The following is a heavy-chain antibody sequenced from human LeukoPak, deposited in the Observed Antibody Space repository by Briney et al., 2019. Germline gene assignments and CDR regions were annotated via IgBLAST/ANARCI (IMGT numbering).Heavy chain of an antibody. D-gene: IGHD1-26*01. Sequence: PGGSLRLSCAASGFTFSSYGMHWVRQAPGKGLEWVAFIRYDGSNKYYTDSVKGRFTISRDNSKNTLYLQVNSLRAEDTAVYYCAKGGVSGSYYLWYFDLWGRGTLVTVSS. CDR3: AKGGVSGSYYLWYFDL. CDR1: GFTFSSYG. V-gene: IGHV3-30*02. CDR2: IRYDGSNK. J-gene: IGHJ2*01.